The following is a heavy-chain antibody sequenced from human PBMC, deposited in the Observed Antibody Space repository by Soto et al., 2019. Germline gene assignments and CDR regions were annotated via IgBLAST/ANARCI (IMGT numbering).Heavy chain of an antibody. D-gene: IGHD3-3*01. Sequence: SVKVSFKASCYTFTSYGISWVRQAPGQGLEWMGWISAYNGNTNYAQKPQGRVTMTTDTSTSTAYMELRSLRSDDTAVYYCARDPYDSKGFDPWGQGTLVTVSS. J-gene: IGHJ5*02. CDR1: CYTFTSYG. CDR3: ARDPYDSKGFDP. V-gene: IGHV1-18*01. CDR2: ISAYNGNT.